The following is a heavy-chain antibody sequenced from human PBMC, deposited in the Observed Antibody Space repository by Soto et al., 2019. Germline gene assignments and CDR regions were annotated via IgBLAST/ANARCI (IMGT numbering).Heavy chain of an antibody. Sequence: QVQLVQSGAEVKKPGASVKVSCKAFGYTFTSYGISWVRQAPGQGLEWMGWITGYNGNTNYAQKRQGRVTMTTDTSTSTGYLELRSLRSDDTSVYYCARVPLGGDYYYYGMDVWGQGTTVTVSS. CDR2: ITGYNGNT. CDR1: GYTFTSYG. D-gene: IGHD2-21*01. CDR3: ARVPLGGDYYYYGMDV. J-gene: IGHJ6*02. V-gene: IGHV1-18*01.